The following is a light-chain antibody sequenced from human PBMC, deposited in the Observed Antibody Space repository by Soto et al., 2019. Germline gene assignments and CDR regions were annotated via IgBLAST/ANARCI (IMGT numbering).Light chain of an antibody. CDR1: SSNLGAGYD. CDR3: QAYVYSLTASV. V-gene: IGLV1-40*01. J-gene: IGLJ3*02. CDR2: GNR. Sequence: QSVLTQPPPVSGAPGQRVTIPCTGNSSNLGAGYDVHWYQQLPGTAPKLVIYGNRNRPSGVPERFSGSKSGTSASLAITGLQAEDEGDYYCQAYVYSLTASVFGGGTQLTVL.